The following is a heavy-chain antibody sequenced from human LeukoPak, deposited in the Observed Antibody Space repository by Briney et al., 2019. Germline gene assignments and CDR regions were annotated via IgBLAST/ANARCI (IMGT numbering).Heavy chain of an antibody. Sequence: PSETLSLTCTVSGGSISSYYWSWIRQPAGKGLEWIGRIYTSGSTNYNPSLKSRVTMSVDTSKNRFSLKLSSVTAADTAVYYCARVAYYDILTGYYSDDAFDTWGQGTMVTVSS. CDR2: IYTSGST. D-gene: IGHD3-9*01. CDR3: ARVAYYDILTGYYSDDAFDT. CDR1: GGSISSYY. V-gene: IGHV4-4*07. J-gene: IGHJ3*02.